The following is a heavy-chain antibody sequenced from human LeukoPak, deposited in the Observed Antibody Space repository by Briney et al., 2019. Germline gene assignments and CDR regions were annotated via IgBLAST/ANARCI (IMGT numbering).Heavy chain of an antibody. D-gene: IGHD6-13*01. CDR3: ERQSSGIAATDKIDY. Sequence: TGGSLRLSCAASGFTFSSYAMTWVRQAPGKGLEWVSSFTSMSRTIYYADSVKGRFTISRDDAKKSLYLQMNSLRVEDTAIYYCERQSSGIAATDKIDYWGQGTLVTVSS. CDR2: FTSMSRTI. J-gene: IGHJ4*02. V-gene: IGHV3-21*01. CDR1: GFTFSSYA.